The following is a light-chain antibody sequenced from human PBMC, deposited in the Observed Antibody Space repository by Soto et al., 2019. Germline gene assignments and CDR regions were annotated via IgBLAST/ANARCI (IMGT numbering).Light chain of an antibody. CDR2: GAS. CDR1: QSVSSSY. CDR3: QQYGSSPWT. J-gene: IGKJ1*01. Sequence: EIGLTQSPGTLSLSPGERATLSCRASQSVSSSYLAWYQQKPGQAPRLLIYGASSRATGFPDKFSGRGSWTDFTVNISRLEPEDFAVYYSQQYGSSPWTFGQGTKVEIK. V-gene: IGKV3-20*01.